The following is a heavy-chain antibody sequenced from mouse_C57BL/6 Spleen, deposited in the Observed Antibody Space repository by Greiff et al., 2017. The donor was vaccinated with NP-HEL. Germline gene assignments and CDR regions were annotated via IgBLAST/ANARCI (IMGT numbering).Heavy chain of an antibody. CDR3: AREQLRLPGDAKGD. J-gene: IGHJ4*01. CDR1: GYTFTSYW. V-gene: IGHV1-52*01. Sequence: QVQLQQSGAELVRPGSSVKLSCKASGYTFTSYWMHWVKQRPIQGLEWIGNIDPSDSETHYNQKFKDKATLTVAKSSSTAYMQLSSLTSEDSAVYYCAREQLRLPGDAKGDWGQGTSVTVAS. D-gene: IGHD3-2*02. CDR2: IDPSDSET.